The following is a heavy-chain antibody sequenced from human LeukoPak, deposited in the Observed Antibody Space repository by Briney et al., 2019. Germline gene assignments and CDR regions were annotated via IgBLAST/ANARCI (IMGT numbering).Heavy chain of an antibody. V-gene: IGHV3-23*01. CDR3: ARLPTFYYDSSGYHYDY. CDR2: ISTSGDST. Sequence: GGSLRLSCVASGFTLNDYDMSWVRQAPGKGLEWVSVISTSGDSTYYADFVKGRFTISKDKSKNTLYLQMDNLRAEDTGVYFCARLPTFYYDSSGYHYDYWGQGTLVTVSS. D-gene: IGHD3-22*01. CDR1: GFTLNDYD. J-gene: IGHJ4*02.